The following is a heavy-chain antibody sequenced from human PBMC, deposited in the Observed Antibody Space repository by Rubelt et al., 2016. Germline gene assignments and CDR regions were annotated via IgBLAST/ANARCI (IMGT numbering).Heavy chain of an antibody. V-gene: IGHV4-59*08. D-gene: IGHD2-8*02. CDR2: IYYSGST. CDR1: GGSISSYY. J-gene: IGHJ5*02. CDR3: ARHQSGGGGVCSTGRWFDP. Sequence: QVQLQESGPGLVKPSETLSLTCTVSGGSISSYYWSWIRQPPGKGLEWIAYIYYSGSTNSNTSLKSRVTISVDTSKNQFTLRLGSVTAVDTAVYYGARHQSGGGGVCSTGRWFDPWGQGTLVTVSS.